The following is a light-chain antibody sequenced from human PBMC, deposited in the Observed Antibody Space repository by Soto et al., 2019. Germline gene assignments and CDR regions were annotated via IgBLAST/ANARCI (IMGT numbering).Light chain of an antibody. Sequence: DTQMTQSPSSLSACVGDRVTVTCRAGQSIGSYLNWYQQQPGKAPKLLIYAASYLKSGVPSRFSGSGSGTDFSLTIRRLEPDDFAVYYCQKYGNFWTFGQGTKVDNK. CDR2: AAS. CDR1: QSIGSY. V-gene: IGKV1-39*02. J-gene: IGKJ1*01. CDR3: QKYGNFWT.